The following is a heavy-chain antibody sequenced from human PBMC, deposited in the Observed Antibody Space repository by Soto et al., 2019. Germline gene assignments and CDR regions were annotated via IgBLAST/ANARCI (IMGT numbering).Heavy chain of an antibody. Sequence: GGSLRLSCAASGFTFSSYAMSWVRQAPGKGLEWVSAISGSGGSTYYADSVKGRFTISRDNSKNTLYLQMNSLRAEDTDVYYCAKRWLRGKTYYDFWSGPTPYYYYYMDVWGKGTTVTVSS. V-gene: IGHV3-23*01. D-gene: IGHD3-3*01. CDR3: AKRWLRGKTYYDFWSGPTPYYYYYMDV. CDR2: ISGSGGST. CDR1: GFTFSSYA. J-gene: IGHJ6*03.